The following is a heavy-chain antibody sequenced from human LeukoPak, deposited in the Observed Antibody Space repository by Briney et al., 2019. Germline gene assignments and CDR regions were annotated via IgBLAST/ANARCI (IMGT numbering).Heavy chain of an antibody. Sequence: PGGSLRLSCAASGFTFNSYAMSWVRQAPGKGLEWVSAISGSGDSTYHADPVKGRFTISRDNSKNTLYLQMNSLRAEDTAVYYCAKGYYDSSGHYPCFDYWGQGTLVTVSS. CDR3: AKGYYDSSGHYPCFDY. CDR1: GFTFNSYA. V-gene: IGHV3-23*01. J-gene: IGHJ4*02. CDR2: ISGSGDST. D-gene: IGHD3-22*01.